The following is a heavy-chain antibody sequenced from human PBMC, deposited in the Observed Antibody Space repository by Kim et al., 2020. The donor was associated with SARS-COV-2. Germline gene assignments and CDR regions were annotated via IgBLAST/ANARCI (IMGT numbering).Heavy chain of an antibody. Sequence: ASVKVSCKASGYTFTSYAMHWVRQAPGQRLEWMGWINAGNGNTKYSQKFQGRVTITRDTSASTAYMELSSLRSEDTAVYYCASGGQWWQQLAIFDYWGQGTLVTVSS. CDR3: ASGGQWWQQLAIFDY. J-gene: IGHJ4*02. V-gene: IGHV1-3*01. CDR2: INAGNGNT. D-gene: IGHD6-13*01. CDR1: GYTFTSYA.